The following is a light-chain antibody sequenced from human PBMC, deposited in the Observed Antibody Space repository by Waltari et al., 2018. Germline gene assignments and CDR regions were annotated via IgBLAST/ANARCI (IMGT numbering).Light chain of an antibody. J-gene: IGLJ1*01. Sequence: QSVLTQPPSVSGAPGQRVTVSCTGSRSNTGGGCDVHWYRQLPGTAPKLLIYDNNIRTSGVPDRFSGSKSDTSASLAITGLQAEDEADYYCQSYDSSLSGRVFGTGTKVTVL. V-gene: IGLV1-40*01. CDR3: QSYDSSLSGRV. CDR2: DNN. CDR1: RSNTGGGCD.